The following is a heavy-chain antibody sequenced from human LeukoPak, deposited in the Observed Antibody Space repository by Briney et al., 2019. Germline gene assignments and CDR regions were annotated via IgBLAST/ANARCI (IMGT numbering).Heavy chain of an antibody. J-gene: IGHJ3*02. CDR3: TRGYDNTAYGPQVI. CDR2: INSDGSST. CDR1: GFTFSSYW. V-gene: IGHV3-74*01. D-gene: IGHD3-22*01. Sequence: GGSLRLSCATSGFTFSSYWMHWVRQAPGKGLVWVSRINSDGSSTSYADSVKDRFTVSRDNAKNALYLQMNSLRAEDTAVYYCTRGYDNTAYGPQVIWGQGTMVTVSS.